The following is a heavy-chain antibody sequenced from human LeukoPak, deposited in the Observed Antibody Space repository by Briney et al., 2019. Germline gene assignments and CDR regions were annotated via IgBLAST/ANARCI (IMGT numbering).Heavy chain of an antibody. Sequence: GGSLRLSCAASGFTFSIYAMSWLGQPPGKGRKWASSITIRGGSTWYVDSVKGRFTITRDNSENTLYLQMHSLRAEDTAVYYCARDRPNYYGSDGHYYRRDGDYWGRGTLVSVSS. CDR1: GFTFSIYA. CDR3: ARDRPNYYGSDGHYYRRDGDY. J-gene: IGHJ4*02. D-gene: IGHD3-22*01. CDR2: ITIRGGST. V-gene: IGHV3-23*01.